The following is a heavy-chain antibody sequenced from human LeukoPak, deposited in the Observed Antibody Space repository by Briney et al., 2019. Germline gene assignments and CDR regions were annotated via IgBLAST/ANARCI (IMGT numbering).Heavy chain of an antibody. D-gene: IGHD3-22*01. J-gene: IGHJ4*02. CDR2: IYHSGST. Sequence: SETLSLTCAVSGGSISSGGYSWSWIRQPPGKGLEWIGYIYHSGSTYYNPPLKSRVTISVDRSKNQFSLKLSSVTAADTAVYYCARGGGYSSGYLDFDYWGQGTLVTVSS. CDR1: GGSISSGGYS. V-gene: IGHV4-30-2*01. CDR3: ARGGGYSSGYLDFDY.